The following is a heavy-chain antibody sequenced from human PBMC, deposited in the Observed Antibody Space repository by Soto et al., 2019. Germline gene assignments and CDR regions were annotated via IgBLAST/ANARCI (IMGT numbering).Heavy chain of an antibody. D-gene: IGHD2-15*01. J-gene: IGHJ4*02. CDR2: IIPMFGTA. V-gene: IGHV1-69*13. CDR1: GGTFSSYA. Sequence: SVKVSCKASGGTFSSYAISWVRQAPGQGLEWMGGIIPMFGTANYAQKFQGRVTITADESTSTAYMELSSLRSEDTAVYYCARGPGGPDGPGDYWGQGTLVTVSS. CDR3: ARGPGGPDGPGDY.